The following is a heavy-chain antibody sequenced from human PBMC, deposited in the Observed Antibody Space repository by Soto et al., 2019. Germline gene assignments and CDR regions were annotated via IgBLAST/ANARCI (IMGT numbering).Heavy chain of an antibody. CDR2: ISNDGTKK. D-gene: IGHD2-21*02. Sequence: QVQLVESGGGVVQPGKSLRLSCAASGFTFSSYGMHWVRQTPGKGLEWVAGISNDGTKKHHVVSVEGRFTISRDNSKNTLYLKMNSLRSDDTALYYCAKDAEMDIVVVTVAEYFDSWGPGTLVTVSS. V-gene: IGHV3-30*18. CDR1: GFTFSSYG. CDR3: AKDAEMDIVVVTVAEYFDS. J-gene: IGHJ4*02.